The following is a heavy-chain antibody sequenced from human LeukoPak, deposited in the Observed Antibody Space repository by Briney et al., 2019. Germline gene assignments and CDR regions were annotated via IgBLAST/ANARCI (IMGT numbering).Heavy chain of an antibody. D-gene: IGHD6-13*01. CDR1: GYTFTGYY. CDR3: ARERGRPTYSSSWSY. Sequence: ASVKVSSKASGYTFTGYYMHWVRQAPGQGLEWMGRINPNSGGTNYAQKFQGRVTMTRDTSISTAYMELSRLRSDDTAVYYCARERGRPTYSSSWSYWGQGTLVTVSS. CDR2: INPNSGGT. J-gene: IGHJ4*02. V-gene: IGHV1-2*06.